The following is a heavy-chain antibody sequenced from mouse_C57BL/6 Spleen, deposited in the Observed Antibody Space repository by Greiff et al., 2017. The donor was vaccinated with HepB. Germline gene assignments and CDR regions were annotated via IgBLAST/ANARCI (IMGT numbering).Heavy chain of an antibody. CDR2: IDPSDSYT. CDR3: ARWRGAYYYAMDY. CDR1: GYTFTSYW. J-gene: IGHJ4*01. Sequence: VKLQQSGAELVMPGASVKLSCKASGYTFTSYWMHWVKQRPGQGLEWIGEIDPSDSYTNYNQKFKGKSTLTVDKSSSTAYMQLSSLTSEDSAVYYCARWRGAYYYAMDYWGQGTSVTVSS. V-gene: IGHV1-69*01.